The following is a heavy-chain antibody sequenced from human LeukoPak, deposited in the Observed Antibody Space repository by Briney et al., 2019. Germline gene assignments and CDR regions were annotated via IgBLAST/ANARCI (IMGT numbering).Heavy chain of an antibody. CDR1: GFTFSSYG. V-gene: IGHV3-33*01. Sequence: GWSLRLSCAASGFTFSSYGMHWVRQAPGKGLEWVAVIWYDGSNKYYADSVKGRFTISRDNSKNTLYLQMNSLRAEDTAVYYCARGWLAPVSGWFDPWGQGTLVTVSS. CDR2: IWYDGSNK. CDR3: ARGWLAPVSGWFDP. D-gene: IGHD6-19*01. J-gene: IGHJ5*02.